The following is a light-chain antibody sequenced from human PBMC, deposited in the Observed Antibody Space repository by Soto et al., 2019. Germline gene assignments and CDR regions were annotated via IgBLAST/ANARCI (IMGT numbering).Light chain of an antibody. J-gene: IGKJ2*01. V-gene: IGKV3-20*01. CDR1: RRITSRH. Sequence: DIVLTQSPGTLSVSPGERATLSCRASRRITSRHLAWYQQKPGQAPRLLIFAASGRPAAIPDRFSGSGSGTDFTLTISRLEPEDFAMYYSQQYDSSPYTFGRGTRLEIK. CDR3: QQYDSSPYT. CDR2: AAS.